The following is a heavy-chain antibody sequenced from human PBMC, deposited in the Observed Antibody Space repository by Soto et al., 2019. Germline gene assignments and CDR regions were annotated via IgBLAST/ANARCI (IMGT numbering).Heavy chain of an antibody. J-gene: IGHJ4*02. CDR3: ALSHTVTTDY. CDR1: GLTFSSYW. CDR2: INSDGGST. Sequence: EVQLVESGGGLVQPGGSLRLSCGASGLTFSSYWMHWVRQAPGKGLVWVSRINSDGGSTSYADSVKGRFTISRDNAKNTLYLQMNSLRAEDTAVYYCALSHTVTTDYWGQGTLVTVSS. D-gene: IGHD4-17*01. V-gene: IGHV3-74*01.